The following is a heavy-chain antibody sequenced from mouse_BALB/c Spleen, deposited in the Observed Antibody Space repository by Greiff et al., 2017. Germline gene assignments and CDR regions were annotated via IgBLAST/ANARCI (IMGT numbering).Heavy chain of an antibody. CDR2: ISNGGGST. J-gene: IGHJ4*01. D-gene: IGHD4-1*02. Sequence: EVQRVESGGDLVQPGGSLKLSCAASGFTFSSYTMSWVRQTPEKRLEWVAYISNGGGSTYYPDTVKGRFTISRDNAKNTLYLQMSSLKSEDTAMYYCARGNFPYAMDYWGQGTSVTVSS. CDR3: ARGNFPYAMDY. V-gene: IGHV5-12-2*01. CDR1: GFTFSSYT.